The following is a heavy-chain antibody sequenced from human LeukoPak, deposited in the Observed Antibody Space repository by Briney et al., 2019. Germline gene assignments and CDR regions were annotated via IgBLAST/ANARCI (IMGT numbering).Heavy chain of an antibody. CDR1: GGSFSGYY. D-gene: IGHD3-22*01. CDR3: ARGRRPYYYDSSGYYYPY. J-gene: IGHJ4*02. Sequence: SETLSLTCAVYGGSFSGYYWSWIRQPPGKGLEWIGEINHSGSTNYNPSLKSRVTISVDTSKNQFSLKLSSVTAADTAVYYCARGRRPYYYDSSGYYYPYWGQGTLVTVSS. CDR2: INHSGST. V-gene: IGHV4-34*01.